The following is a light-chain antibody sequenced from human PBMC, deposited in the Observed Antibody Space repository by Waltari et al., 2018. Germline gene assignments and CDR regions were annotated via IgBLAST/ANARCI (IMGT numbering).Light chain of an antibody. Sequence: DIQMTQSPSSLSASVGDRVTINCRASQGISYYLAWYQQIPGKAPKLLIYKASTLQSGVPSRFSGSGSGTDFTLTISSLQPEDFATYYCQQHNSNPLTFGGGTKVEIK. CDR2: KAS. J-gene: IGKJ4*01. V-gene: IGKV1-16*01. CDR1: QGISYY. CDR3: QQHNSNPLT.